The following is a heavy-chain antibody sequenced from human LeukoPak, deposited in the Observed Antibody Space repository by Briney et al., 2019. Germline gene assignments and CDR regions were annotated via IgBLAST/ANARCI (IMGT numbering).Heavy chain of an antibody. CDR1: GGSFSGYY. CDR3: ARDCSSTSCSRNYYYYGMDV. CDR2: INHSGST. J-gene: IGHJ6*02. D-gene: IGHD2-2*01. V-gene: IGHV4-34*01. Sequence: SETLSLTCAVYGGSFSGYYWSWIRQPPGKGLEWIGEINHSGSTNYNPSLKSRVTISVDTSKNQFSLKLSSVTAADTAVYYCARDCSSTSCSRNYYYYGMDVWGQGTTVTVSS.